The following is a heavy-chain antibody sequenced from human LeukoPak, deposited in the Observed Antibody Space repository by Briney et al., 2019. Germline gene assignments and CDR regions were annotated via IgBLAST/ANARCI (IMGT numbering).Heavy chain of an antibody. Sequence: MPSETLSLTCTVSGGSISSYYWSWIRQPAGKGLEWIGRIYTSGSTNYNPSLKSRVTMSVDTSENQFSLKLSSVTAADTAVYYCAGDVNVVPAATYYYYMDVWGKGTTVTVSS. D-gene: IGHD2-2*01. CDR3: AGDVNVVPAATYYYYMDV. V-gene: IGHV4-4*07. CDR1: GGSISSYY. J-gene: IGHJ6*03. CDR2: IYTSGST.